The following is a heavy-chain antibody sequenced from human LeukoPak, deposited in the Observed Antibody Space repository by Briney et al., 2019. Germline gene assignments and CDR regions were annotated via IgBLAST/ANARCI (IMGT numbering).Heavy chain of an antibody. CDR1: GGSISSYY. V-gene: IGHV4-59*01. D-gene: IGHD3-16*01. J-gene: IGHJ4*02. Sequence: SETLSLTCTVSGGSISSYYWSWIRQPPGKGLEWIGYIYYSGSTNYNPSLKSRVTISVDTSKNQFSLKLSSVTAADTAVYYCARDGRRGVPFDYWGQGPLVTVSS. CDR3: ARDGRRGVPFDY. CDR2: IYYSGST.